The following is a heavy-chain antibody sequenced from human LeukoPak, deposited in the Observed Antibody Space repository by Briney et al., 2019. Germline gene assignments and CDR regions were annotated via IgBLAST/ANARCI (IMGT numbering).Heavy chain of an antibody. V-gene: IGHV4-39*07. CDR1: GGSISSNNHY. Sequence: SETLSLTCTVSGGSISSNNHYWGWIRQPPGKGLEWIGSIYYSGTTFYRPSLITRATISLDTSKNQFSLKLRFVTAADTAVYYCARTLLQRRAGKSGLYANWFGPWGQGTLVTVSS. CDR2: IYYSGTT. J-gene: IGHJ5*02. D-gene: IGHD6-19*01. CDR3: ARTLLQRRAGKSGLYANWFGP.